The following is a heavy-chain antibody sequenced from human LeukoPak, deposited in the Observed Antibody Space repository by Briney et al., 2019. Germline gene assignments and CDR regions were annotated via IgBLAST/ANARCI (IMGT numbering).Heavy chain of an antibody. D-gene: IGHD3-9*01. J-gene: IGHJ4*02. V-gene: IGHV1-2*02. CDR1: GYTFTGYY. CDR2: INPNSGGT. CDR3: ARDYYDILTGYNYVSYYFDY. Sequence: ASVKVSCKASGYTFTGYYMHWVRQAPGQGLEWMGWINPNSGGTNYAQKFQGRVTMTRDTSISTAYMELSRLRSDDTAVYYCARDYYDILTGYNYVSYYFDYWGQGTLVTVSS.